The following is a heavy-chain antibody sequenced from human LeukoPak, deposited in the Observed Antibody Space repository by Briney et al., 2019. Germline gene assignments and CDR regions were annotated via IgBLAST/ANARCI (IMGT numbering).Heavy chain of an antibody. CDR1: GGSFSGYY. CDR3: AREVFRGAIDY. D-gene: IGHD3-10*01. J-gene: IGHJ4*02. V-gene: IGHV4-34*01. Sequence: SETLSLTCAVYGGSFSGYYWSWIRQPPGKGLEWIGEINHSGSTNYNPSLKSRVTISVDASKNQFSLKLSSVTAADTAVYYCAREVFRGAIDYWGQGTLVTVSS. CDR2: INHSGST.